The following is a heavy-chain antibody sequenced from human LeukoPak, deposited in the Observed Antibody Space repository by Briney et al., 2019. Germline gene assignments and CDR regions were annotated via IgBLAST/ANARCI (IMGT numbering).Heavy chain of an antibody. J-gene: IGHJ5*02. CDR2: IYPGDSES. D-gene: IGHD2-21*01. CDR3: ARLDSGDDCCDH. V-gene: IGHV5-51*01. Sequence: GESLKISCKGSGYSFPNYWIGWVRPMPGKGLEWMGSIYPGDSESRYSPSFQGQVTISVDKSINTAYLQWRSLKASDTAMYYCARLDSGDDCCDHWGQGTLVTVSS. CDR1: GYSFPNYW.